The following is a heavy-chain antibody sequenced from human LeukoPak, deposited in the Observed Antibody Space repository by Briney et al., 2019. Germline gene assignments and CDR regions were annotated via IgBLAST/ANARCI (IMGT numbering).Heavy chain of an antibody. V-gene: IGHV3-33*06. CDR2: IWYDGSNK. J-gene: IGHJ4*02. D-gene: IGHD1-7*01. CDR3: AKDRTGTIDY. CDR1: GFTFSSYG. Sequence: PGGSLRLXCAASGFTFSSYGTHWVRQAPGKGLEWVAVIWYDGSNKYYADSVKGRFTISRDNSKNTLYLQMNSLRAEDTAVYYCAKDRTGTIDYWGQGTLVTVSS.